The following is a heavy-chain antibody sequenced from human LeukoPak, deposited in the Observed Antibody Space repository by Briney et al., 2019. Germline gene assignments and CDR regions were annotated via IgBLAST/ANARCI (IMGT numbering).Heavy chain of an antibody. V-gene: IGHV1-8*01. J-gene: IGHJ5*02. D-gene: IGHD3-22*01. CDR3: ARGGYYYDTNWFDP. CDR2: MNPNSGNT. Sequence: ASVKVSCKASGYTFTSYDINWVRQATGQGLEWMGWMNPNSGNTGYAQKFQGRVTMTRNTSISTAYMELSSLRSEDRAVYYCARGGYYYDTNWFDPWGQGTLVTVSS. CDR1: GYTFTSYD.